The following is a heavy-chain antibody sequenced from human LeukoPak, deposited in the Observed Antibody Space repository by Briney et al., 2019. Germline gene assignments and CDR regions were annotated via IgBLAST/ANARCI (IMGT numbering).Heavy chain of an antibody. CDR3: ARDHDDILSGYYMADY. Sequence: ASVKVSCKASGYTLTGYYIHWVRQAPGQGREWMGWINPYSGGTHYGQKFQGRVNMNRDTSISIDYMELSRLRSDDTAVYYCARDHDDILSGYYMADYWGQGTLVTVSS. CDR2: INPYSGGT. V-gene: IGHV1-2*02. J-gene: IGHJ4*02. D-gene: IGHD3-9*01. CDR1: GYTLTGYY.